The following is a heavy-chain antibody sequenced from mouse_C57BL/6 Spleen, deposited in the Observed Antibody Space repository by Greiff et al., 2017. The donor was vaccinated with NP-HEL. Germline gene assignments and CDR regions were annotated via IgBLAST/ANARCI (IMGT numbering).Heavy chain of an antibody. V-gene: IGHV1-15*01. J-gene: IGHJ2*01. Sequence: QVHVKQSGAELVRPGASVTLSCKASGYTFTDYEMHWVKQTPVHGLEWIGAIDPETGGTAYNQKFKGKAILTADKSSSTAYMELRSLTSEDSAVYYCTRDDYDENYWGQGTTLTVSS. CDR2: IDPETGGT. D-gene: IGHD2-4*01. CDR3: TRDDYDENY. CDR1: GYTFTDYE.